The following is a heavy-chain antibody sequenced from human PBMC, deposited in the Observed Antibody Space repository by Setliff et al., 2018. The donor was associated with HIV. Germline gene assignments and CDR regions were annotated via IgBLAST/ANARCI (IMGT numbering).Heavy chain of an antibody. CDR3: ALSPTTTRPYNWFDP. Sequence: ASVKVSCKASGYTFTGYYVHWVRQAPGQGLEWMGWINPNDGGANYAPRFQGRVTMTSNTSITAASMELSSLRSDDTAVYYCALSPTTTRPYNWFDPWGQGTPVTVSS. J-gene: IGHJ5*02. D-gene: IGHD1-1*01. V-gene: IGHV1-2*02. CDR1: GYTFTGYY. CDR2: INPNDGGA.